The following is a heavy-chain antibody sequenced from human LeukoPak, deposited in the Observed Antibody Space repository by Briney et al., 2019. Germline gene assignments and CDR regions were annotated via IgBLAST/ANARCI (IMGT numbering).Heavy chain of an antibody. J-gene: IGHJ3*02. CDR3: AKVNSAYERDAFDI. CDR1: GFTFDDYA. D-gene: IGHD5-12*01. V-gene: IGHV3-9*01. CDR2: ISWNSDSI. Sequence: PGRSLRLSCAASGFTFDDYAMHWVRQAPGKGLEWVSGISWNSDSIAYADSVKGRFTISRDNAKNSLYLQMNSLRAEDTALYYCAKVNSAYERDAFDIWAKGQWSPSLQ.